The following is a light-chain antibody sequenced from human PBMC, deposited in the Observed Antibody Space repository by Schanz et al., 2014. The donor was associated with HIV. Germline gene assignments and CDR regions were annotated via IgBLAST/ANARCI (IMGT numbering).Light chain of an antibody. V-gene: IGLV2-14*03. CDR1: SSDIGGSDY. CDR3: SSSSTTTCV. Sequence: QSALTQPASVSGSPGQSITISCSGTSSDIGGSDYVSWYQQHPGRAPKLMIYDVSNRPSGVSNRFSGSKSGNTASLTIFRLQAEDESDYYCSSSSTTTCVFGGGTKLTVL. CDR2: DVS. J-gene: IGLJ3*02.